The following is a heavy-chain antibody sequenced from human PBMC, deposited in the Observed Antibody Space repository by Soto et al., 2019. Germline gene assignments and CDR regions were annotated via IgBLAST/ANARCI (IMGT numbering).Heavy chain of an antibody. CDR3: AKNVAVRGVVYFDY. D-gene: IGHD3-10*01. Sequence: GGSLRLSCAASGFTLSSYAMSWVRQAPGKGLEWVSAISGSGGSTYYADSVKGRFTISRDNSKNTLYLQMNSLRAEDTAVYYCAKNVAVRGVVYFDYWGQGTLVTVSS. J-gene: IGHJ4*02. V-gene: IGHV3-23*01. CDR2: ISGSGGST. CDR1: GFTLSSYA.